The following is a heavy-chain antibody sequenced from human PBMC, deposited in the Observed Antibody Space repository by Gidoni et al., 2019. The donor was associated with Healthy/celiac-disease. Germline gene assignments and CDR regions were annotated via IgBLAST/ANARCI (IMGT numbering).Heavy chain of an antibody. CDR2: IGTAGDT. D-gene: IGHD3-22*01. CDR1: GFPFSSYD. CDR3: ARAYYYDSSGYRYYYGMDV. V-gene: IGHV3-13*01. J-gene: IGHJ6*02. Sequence: EVQLVESGGGLVQPGGSLRLSCAASGFPFSSYDMHWVRQATGKGLEWVSAIGTAGDTYYPGSVKGRFTISRENAKNSLYLQMNSLRAGDTAVYYCARAYYYDSSGYRYYYGMDVWGQGTTVTVSS.